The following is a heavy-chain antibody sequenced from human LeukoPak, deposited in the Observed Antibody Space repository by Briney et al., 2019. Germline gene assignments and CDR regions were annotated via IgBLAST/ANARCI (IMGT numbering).Heavy chain of an antibody. Sequence: SETLSLACTVSGGSLSSYYWSWIRQPPGKGLEWIGQIFFSGSTNYNPSLKSRVTISVDTSKNQFSLKLSSVTAADTAVYYCARHPLINWFDPWGQGTLVTVSS. J-gene: IGHJ5*02. D-gene: IGHD2-8*01. V-gene: IGHV4-59*08. CDR3: ARHPLINWFDP. CDR2: IFFSGST. CDR1: GGSLSSYY.